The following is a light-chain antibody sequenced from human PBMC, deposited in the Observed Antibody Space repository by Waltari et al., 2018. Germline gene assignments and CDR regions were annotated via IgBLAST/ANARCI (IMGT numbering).Light chain of an antibody. CDR2: KAY. Sequence: DIQMTQSPSSLSPSVGDRVTITCRASENVINFLNWYQQKPGKAPKLLIYKAYTLQSGVPSRFSGSGSGTDFTFTISSLQPEDVATYYCQQNYGVPLTFGGGTKVEIK. J-gene: IGKJ4*01. V-gene: IGKV1-39*01. CDR1: ENVINF. CDR3: QQNYGVPLT.